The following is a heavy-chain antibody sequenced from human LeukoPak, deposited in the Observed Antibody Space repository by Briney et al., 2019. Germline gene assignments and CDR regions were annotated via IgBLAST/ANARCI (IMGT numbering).Heavy chain of an antibody. V-gene: IGHV3-7*03. CDR2: MNIDGSEK. D-gene: IGHD3-22*01. CDR1: GFTFSSYW. J-gene: IGHJ4*02. Sequence: GGSLRLSCAASGFTFSSYWMGWVRQAPGKRLEWVANMNIDGSEKYYADSAKGRFTISRDNARNSVYLQMNSLRAEDTAVYYCARDIGGVITPNYWGQGTLVTVSS. CDR3: ARDIGGVITPNY.